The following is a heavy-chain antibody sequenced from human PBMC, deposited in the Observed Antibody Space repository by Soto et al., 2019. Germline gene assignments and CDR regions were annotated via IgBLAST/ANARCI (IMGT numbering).Heavy chain of an antibody. J-gene: IGHJ4*02. Sequence: PSETLSLTCAVYGGSFSGYYWSWIRQPPGKGLEWIGEINHSGSTNYNPALKNRVTISVDASNSQFSLKLTSVTAAVTAVYYCAKGGSRGYDLGPEYLAIWGQGTLVTVS. CDR2: INHSGST. CDR3: AKGGSRGYDLGPEYLAI. D-gene: IGHD5-12*01. V-gene: IGHV4-34*01. CDR1: GGSFSGYY.